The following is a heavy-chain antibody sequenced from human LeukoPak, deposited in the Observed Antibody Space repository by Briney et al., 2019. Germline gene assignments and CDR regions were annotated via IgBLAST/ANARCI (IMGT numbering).Heavy chain of an antibody. CDR3: AKDISRQGASIDY. CDR2: ISYICSTA. Sequence: GGSLKLSCAASGFTFSGYAMNWVRQAPGKGLEWIAIISYICSTAYYADTFEGRVTISRDNSTSTAYLQMNSLRAEDTAVYYCAKDISRQGASIDYWGQGTLVTVSS. V-gene: IGHV3-30*02. D-gene: IGHD2/OR15-2a*01. J-gene: IGHJ4*02. CDR1: GFTFSGYA.